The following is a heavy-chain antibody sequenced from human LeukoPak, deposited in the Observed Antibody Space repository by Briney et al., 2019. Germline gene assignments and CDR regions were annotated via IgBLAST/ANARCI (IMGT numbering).Heavy chain of an antibody. CDR2: IYHSGST. Sequence: TTSETLSLTCAVYGGSFSGYYWSWIRQPPGKGLEWIGYIYHSGSTYYNPSLKSRVTISVDRSKNQFSLKLSSVTAADTAVYYCARGGDSSGYYYPLDNWFDPWGQGTLVTVSS. CDR3: ARGGDSSGYYYPLDNWFDP. D-gene: IGHD3-22*01. J-gene: IGHJ5*02. CDR1: GGSFSGYY. V-gene: IGHV4-34*01.